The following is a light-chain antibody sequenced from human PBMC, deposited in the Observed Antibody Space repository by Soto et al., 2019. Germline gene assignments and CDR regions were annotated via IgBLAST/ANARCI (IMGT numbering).Light chain of an antibody. CDR3: AAWDDSLSDVI. J-gene: IGLJ2*01. CDR1: SSNIGRNY. Sequence: QSVLTQPPSASGTPGQRATISCSGSSSNIGRNYVSWYQHLPGTAPKLLIYRNNQRPSGVPDRFSGSKSGTSASLAISGLRSEDEADYYCAAWDDSLSDVIFGGGTKLTVL. V-gene: IGLV1-47*01. CDR2: RNN.